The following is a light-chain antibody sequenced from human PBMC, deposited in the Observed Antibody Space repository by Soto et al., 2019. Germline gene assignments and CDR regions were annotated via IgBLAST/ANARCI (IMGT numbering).Light chain of an antibody. J-gene: IGKJ5*01. V-gene: IGKV1-5*03. CDR1: QSISSW. CDR2: KAS. CDR3: QQSYSTPPA. Sequence: EIPITQSPSTLSASVGDRVTITCRASQSISSWLAWYQQKPGKAPKLLIYKASSLESGVPSRFSGSGSGTDFTLTISSLQPEDFATYYCQQSYSTPPAFGQGTRLEI.